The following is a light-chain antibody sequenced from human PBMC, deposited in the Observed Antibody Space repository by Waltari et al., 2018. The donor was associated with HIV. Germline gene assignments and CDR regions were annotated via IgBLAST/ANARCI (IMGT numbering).Light chain of an antibody. CDR1: QAISNY. CDR2: GAS. V-gene: IGKV1-9*01. CDR3: QQLNSPPVT. Sequence: DIQMTQSPSIVSASVGDNITIACRASQAISNYVAWYQQKLGKAPALLITGASTLHVGVPSRFNGTGSGTNFSLTISGLQTEDFGTYFCQQLNSPPVTFGPGTKV. J-gene: IGKJ3*01.